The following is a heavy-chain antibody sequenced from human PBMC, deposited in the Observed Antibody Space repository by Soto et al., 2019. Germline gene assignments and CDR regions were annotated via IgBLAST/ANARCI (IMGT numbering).Heavy chain of an antibody. V-gene: IGHV4-59*08. Sequence: LSLTCTVSGASISSYYWSWIRQPPGKGLEWIGYIYYSGSTNYNPSLNSRVTISVDTSKNQFSLKLSSVTAADTAVYYCARHDLTGYFPDYWGQGTLVTVSS. CDR3: ARHDLTGYFPDY. D-gene: IGHD3-9*01. CDR2: IYYSGST. J-gene: IGHJ4*02. CDR1: GASISSYY.